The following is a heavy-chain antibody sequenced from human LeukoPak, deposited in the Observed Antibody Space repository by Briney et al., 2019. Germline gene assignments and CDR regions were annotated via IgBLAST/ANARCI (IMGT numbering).Heavy chain of an antibody. CDR3: AKLWGYSSSWYDFDY. CDR1: GFTFDDYA. CDR2: ISWNSGSI. J-gene: IGHJ4*02. V-gene: IGHV3-9*01. Sequence: SLRLSCAASGFTFDDYAMHWVRQAPGKGLEWVSGISWNSGSIGYADSVKGRFTISRDNAKNSLYLQMNSLRAEDTALYYCAKLWGYSSSWYDFDYWGQGTLVTVSS. D-gene: IGHD6-13*01.